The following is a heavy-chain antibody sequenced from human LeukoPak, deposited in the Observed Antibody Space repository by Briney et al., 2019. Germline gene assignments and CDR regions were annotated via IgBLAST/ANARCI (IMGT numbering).Heavy chain of an antibody. J-gene: IGHJ4*02. Sequence: GGSLRLSCVASGFTLTNAWMNWVRQAPGKGLEWVSSISSSSSYIYYADSVKGRFTISRDNAKNSLYLQMNSLRAEDTAVYYCARDFHSSSSEFDYWGQGTLVTVSS. V-gene: IGHV3-21*01. CDR1: GFTLTNAW. CDR3: ARDFHSSSSEFDY. D-gene: IGHD6-6*01. CDR2: ISSSSSYI.